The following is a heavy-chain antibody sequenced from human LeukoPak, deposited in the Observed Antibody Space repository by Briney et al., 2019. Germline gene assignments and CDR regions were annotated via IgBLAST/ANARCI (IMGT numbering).Heavy chain of an antibody. J-gene: IGHJ4*02. CDR2: INPNSGGT. D-gene: IGHD5-24*01. CDR3: ARIAEMATMYFDY. CDR1: GYTFTGYY. V-gene: IGHV1-2*02. Sequence: ASVKVSCKASGYTFTGYYMHWVRQAPGQGLEWMGWINPNSGGTNYAQKFQGRVTMTRDTSVSTAYMELSRLRSDDTAVYYCARIAEMATMYFDYWGQGTLVTVSS.